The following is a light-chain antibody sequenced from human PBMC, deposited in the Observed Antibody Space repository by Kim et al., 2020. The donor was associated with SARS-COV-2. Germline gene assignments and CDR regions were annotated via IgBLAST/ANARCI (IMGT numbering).Light chain of an antibody. CDR1: SWGGSC. J-gene: IGLJ3*02. V-gene: IGLV3-1*01. Sequence: PVQTACVSGYGDSWGGSCACRYEQKPGQCPVLLIYEDSRRPSGIPELCSGSTSGDTASLTVSGTQAMDEADYYCRACDSSAWVFGGGTQLTVL. CDR2: EDS. CDR3: RACDSSAWV.